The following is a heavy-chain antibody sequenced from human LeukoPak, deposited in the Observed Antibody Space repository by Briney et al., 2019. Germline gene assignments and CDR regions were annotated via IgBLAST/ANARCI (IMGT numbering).Heavy chain of an antibody. V-gene: IGHV4-34*01. J-gene: IGHJ4*02. CDR3: ASDIVVVPAAMVFTFDY. CDR1: GGSFSGYY. D-gene: IGHD2-2*01. CDR2: INHSGST. Sequence: ASETLSLTCAVYGGSFSGYYWSWIRRPPGKGLEWIGEINHSGSTNYNPSLKSRVTISVDTSKNQFSLKLSSVTAADTAVYYCASDIVVVPAAMVFTFDYWGQGTLVTVSS.